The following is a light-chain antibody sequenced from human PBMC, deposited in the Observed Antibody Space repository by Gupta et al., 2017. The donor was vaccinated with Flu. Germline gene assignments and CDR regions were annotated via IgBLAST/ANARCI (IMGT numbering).Light chain of an antibody. J-gene: IGLJ2*01. CDR2: DVS. V-gene: IGLV2-14*01. CDR3: SSYTSGSTLVVA. Sequence: QSALTQPASVSGSPGQSITISCTGTTSDVGGYNSVSWYQQRPGTAPKLMIYDVSNRPSGISNRFSGSKSGNTASLTISGLQAEDEADYCCSSYTSGSTLVVAFGGGTKLTVL. CDR1: TSDVGGYNS.